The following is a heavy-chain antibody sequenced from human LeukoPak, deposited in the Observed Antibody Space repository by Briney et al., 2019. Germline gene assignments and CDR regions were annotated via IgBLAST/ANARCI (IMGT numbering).Heavy chain of an antibody. CDR1: SASISTYY. CDR2: IYTSGST. CDR3: ARVSYNDYGRPNWFDP. J-gene: IGHJ5*02. Sequence: SETLFLTCTVSSASISTYYWSWIRQPAGKGLEWIGRIYTSGSTDYNPSLKSRVTMSVDTSKNQFSLKLSSVTAAATAVYYCARVSYNDYGRPNWFDPWGLGTLVTVSS. V-gene: IGHV4-4*07. D-gene: IGHD4-17*01.